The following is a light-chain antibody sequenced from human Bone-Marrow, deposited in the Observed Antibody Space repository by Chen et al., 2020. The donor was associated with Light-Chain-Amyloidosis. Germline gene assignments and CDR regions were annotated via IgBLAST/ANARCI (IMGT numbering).Light chain of an antibody. CDR1: QTLLHKNGKTY. CDR2: EVS. J-gene: IGKJ2*01. Sequence: DILITQTPLSMSVTPGQPASISYKSSQTLLHKNGKTYLYWYVQKSGQPPHLLMYEVSNRFSGVPLRFSGSGSGTDFTLEISRVEAEDAGIYFCMQSKHLPYTFGPGTRLEIK. CDR3: MQSKHLPYT. V-gene: IGKV2D-29*01.